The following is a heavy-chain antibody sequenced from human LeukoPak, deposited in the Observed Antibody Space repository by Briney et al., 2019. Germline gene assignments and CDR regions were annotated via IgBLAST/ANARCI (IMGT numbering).Heavy chain of an antibody. J-gene: IGHJ4*02. Sequence: EASVKVSCKASGYTFTGYYMHWVRQAPGQGLEWMGWINPNSSGTNYAQKFQGRVTMTRDTSISTAYMELSRLRSDDTAVYYCASGGIHRDSQFDYWGQGTLVTVSS. V-gene: IGHV1-2*02. D-gene: IGHD3-16*01. CDR2: INPNSSGT. CDR3: ASGGIHRDSQFDY. CDR1: GYTFTGYY.